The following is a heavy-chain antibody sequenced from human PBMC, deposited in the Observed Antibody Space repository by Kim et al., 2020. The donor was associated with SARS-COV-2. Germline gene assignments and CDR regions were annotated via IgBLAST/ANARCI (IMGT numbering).Heavy chain of an antibody. Sequence: ASVKVSCKASGYTFTYFYMHWVRQAPGQGLEWMGWINPNNGCTDYARKFQGRVTMTRDTSINTAYMELNRLITDDPAVYVCARESRLYDIWGQGTLVTISS. J-gene: IGHJ4*02. CDR1: GYTFTYFY. D-gene: IGHD3-9*01. V-gene: IGHV1-2*02. CDR3: ARESRLYDI. CDR2: INPNNGCT.